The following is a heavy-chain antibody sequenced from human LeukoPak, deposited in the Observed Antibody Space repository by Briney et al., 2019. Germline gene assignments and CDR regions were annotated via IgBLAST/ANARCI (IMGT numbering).Heavy chain of an antibody. V-gene: IGHV4-34*01. D-gene: IGHD3/OR15-3a*01. J-gene: IGHJ5*02. CDR2: INHSGST. CDR3: ARGPLRWTANWFDP. Sequence: SETLSLTCAVYGGSFSGYYWSWIRQPPGKGLEWIGEINHSGSTNYNPSLKSRVTISVDTSKNQFSLKLSSVTAADTAVYYCARGPLRWTANWFDPWGQGTLVTVSS. CDR1: GGSFSGYY.